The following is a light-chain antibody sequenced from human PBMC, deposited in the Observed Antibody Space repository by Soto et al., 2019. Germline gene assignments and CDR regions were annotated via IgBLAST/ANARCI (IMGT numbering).Light chain of an antibody. V-gene: IGKV3-20*01. Sequence: EIVLTQSPGTLSLSPGERATLSCRASQSVSPYLAWYQHKPGQAPRLLIYGASSRATGIPDRFSGSGSGTDFTLTISRLEPEDFALYFCQQYGSSPPVTFGPWTKVDIK. CDR3: QQYGSSPPVT. CDR1: QSVSPY. CDR2: GAS. J-gene: IGKJ3*01.